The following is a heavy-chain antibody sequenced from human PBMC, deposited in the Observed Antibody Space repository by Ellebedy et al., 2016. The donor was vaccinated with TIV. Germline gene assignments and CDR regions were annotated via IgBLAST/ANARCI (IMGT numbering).Heavy chain of an antibody. D-gene: IGHD3-16*01. CDR3: ARDLFGGVTADY. J-gene: IGHJ4*02. Sequence: ASVKVSXXASGYTFTNFGISWVRQAPGQGLEWMGWVSPYNGNTNYAQKFQARVTMTTDTSTSTAYMELSSLRSEDTAVYYCARDLFGGVTADYWGQGTLVTVSS. CDR1: GYTFTNFG. V-gene: IGHV1-18*01. CDR2: VSPYNGNT.